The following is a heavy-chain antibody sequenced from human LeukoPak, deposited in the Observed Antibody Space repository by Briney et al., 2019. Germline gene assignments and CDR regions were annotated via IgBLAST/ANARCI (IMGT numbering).Heavy chain of an antibody. CDR3: ARGRSYFAFDI. CDR1: GGSISSYY. V-gene: IGHV4-34*01. CDR2: INHSGST. Sequence: SETLSLTCTDSGGSISSYYWSWIRQPPGKGLEWIGEINHSGSTNYNPSLKSRVTISVDTSKNQLSLKLSSVTAADTAVYYCARGRSYFAFDIWGQGTMVIVSS. J-gene: IGHJ3*02. D-gene: IGHD5-18*01.